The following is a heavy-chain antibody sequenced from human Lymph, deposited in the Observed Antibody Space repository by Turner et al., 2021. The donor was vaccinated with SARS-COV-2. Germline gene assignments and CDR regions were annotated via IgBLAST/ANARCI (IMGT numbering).Heavy chain of an antibody. Sequence: QVQLVESGGGVVQPGRSLRLSCAASGFTFSSYAMYWVRQAPGKGLEWVAVISYDGSNKYYADSVKGRFTISRDNSKNTLYLQMNSLRAEDTAVYYCARPKSGSYFSPFDYWGQGTLVTVSS. CDR1: GFTFSSYA. J-gene: IGHJ4*02. V-gene: IGHV3-30-3*01. D-gene: IGHD1-26*01. CDR2: ISYDGSNK. CDR3: ARPKSGSYFSPFDY.